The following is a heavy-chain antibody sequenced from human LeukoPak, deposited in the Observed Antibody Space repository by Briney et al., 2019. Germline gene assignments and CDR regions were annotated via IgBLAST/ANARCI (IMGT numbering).Heavy chain of an antibody. V-gene: IGHV3-30*03. Sequence: GGSLRLSCAASGFTFRNYGMHWVRQTPGKGLEWVAVISLDGSTTYYADSVKGRFTISRDNSKNTLYLQMNRLRVEDTAVYYCARGLSSSWYGMERENDAFDIWGQGTMVIASS. CDR2: ISLDGSTT. D-gene: IGHD6-13*01. CDR3: ARGLSSSWYGMERENDAFDI. J-gene: IGHJ3*02. CDR1: GFTFRNYG.